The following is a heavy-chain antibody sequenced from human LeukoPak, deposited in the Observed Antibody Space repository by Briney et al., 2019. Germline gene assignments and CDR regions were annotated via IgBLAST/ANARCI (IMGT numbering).Heavy chain of an antibody. CDR2: ISSSSSTI. J-gene: IGHJ4*02. Sequence: GGSLRLSCAASGFTFSSYSMNWVRQAPGKGLEWVSYISSSSSTIYYADSVKGRFTISRDNAKNSLYLQMNSLRAEDTAVYYCAREGKWELPPPLDYWSQGTLVIVSS. CDR1: GFTFSSYS. CDR3: AREGKWELPPPLDY. V-gene: IGHV3-48*01. D-gene: IGHD1-26*01.